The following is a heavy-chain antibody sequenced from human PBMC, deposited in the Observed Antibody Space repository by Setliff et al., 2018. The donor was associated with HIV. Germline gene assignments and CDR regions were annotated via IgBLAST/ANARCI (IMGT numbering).Heavy chain of an antibody. D-gene: IGHD3-10*01. Sequence: SETLSLTCTVSGGSITRTPYYWGWIRQPPGKGLEWIGSIHHGGTAYDNPSLKSRVTISVDPSKNQILLRLSSVTAADTAVYYCARLSGGMVPNYWGQGTLVTVSS. CDR1: GGSITRTPYY. J-gene: IGHJ4*02. CDR3: ARLSGGMVPNY. CDR2: IHHGGTA. V-gene: IGHV4-39*01.